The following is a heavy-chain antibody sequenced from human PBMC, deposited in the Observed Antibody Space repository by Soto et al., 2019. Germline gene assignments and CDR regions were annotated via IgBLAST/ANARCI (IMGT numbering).Heavy chain of an antibody. D-gene: IGHD6-6*01. CDR2: IDPCDSDT. J-gene: IGHJ6*02. CDR1: GYSFTSYW. V-gene: IGHV5-51*01. CDR3: ARQREAARNYYYYYGMDV. Sequence: GESLKISYKGSGYSFTSYWIGWVRQMHGKDLEWMGIIDPCDSDTRYSPSFQGQVNISADKSISTAYLQWSSLKASDTAMYYFARQREAARNYYYYYGMDVGGRGTTDTVSS.